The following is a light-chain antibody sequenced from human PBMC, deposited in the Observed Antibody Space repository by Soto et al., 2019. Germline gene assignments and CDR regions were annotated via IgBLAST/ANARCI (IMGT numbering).Light chain of an antibody. V-gene: IGLV2-14*01. CDR2: DVR. CDR1: SSDVGGYNY. Sequence: QSALTQPASVSGSPGQSITISCTGTSSDVGGYNYVSWYQQHPGKAPKLMIYDVRHRPSGVSNRFSGSKSDNTAFLSISGLQVEGEAVYYCNSYAGNNLVVFGGGTKLTVL. CDR3: NSYAGNNLVV. J-gene: IGLJ2*01.